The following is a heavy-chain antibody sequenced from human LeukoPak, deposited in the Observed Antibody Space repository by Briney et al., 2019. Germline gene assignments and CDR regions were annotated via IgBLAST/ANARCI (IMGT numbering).Heavy chain of an antibody. CDR2: ISGDGGSS. V-gene: IGHV3-43*02. CDR3: ARESETSGWYDY. CDR1: GFIFHNYA. D-gene: IGHD6-19*01. Sequence: GGSLRLSCAAPGFIFHNYAIHWVRQAPGKGLEWVSLISGDGGSSFYADSVRGRFTISRDNTRKSLSLQMSSLRSEDTALYYCARESETSGWYDYWGQGTLVTVSS. J-gene: IGHJ4*02.